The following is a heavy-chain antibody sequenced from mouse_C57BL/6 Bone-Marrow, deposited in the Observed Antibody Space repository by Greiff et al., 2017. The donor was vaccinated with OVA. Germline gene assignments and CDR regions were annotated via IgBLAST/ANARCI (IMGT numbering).Heavy chain of an antibody. D-gene: IGHD5-5*01. Sequence: EVKLMESGGDLVKPGGSLKLSCAASGFTFSSYGMSWVRQTPDKRLEWVATISSGGSYTYYPDSVKGRFTIARDNAKNTLYLQMSSLKSEDTAMYYCANRLPAWFAYWGQGTLVTVSA. CDR3: ANRLPAWFAY. CDR1: GFTFSSYG. CDR2: ISSGGSYT. J-gene: IGHJ3*01. V-gene: IGHV5-6*02.